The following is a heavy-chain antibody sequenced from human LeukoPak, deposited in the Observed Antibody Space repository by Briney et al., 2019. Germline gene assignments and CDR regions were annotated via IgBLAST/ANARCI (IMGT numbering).Heavy chain of an antibody. CDR1: GYTFTGYY. Sequence: ASVKVSCKASGYTFTGYYMHWVRQAPGQGLEWMGWINPNSGGTNYAQKFQGRVTMTRDTSISTAYMELSRLRSDDTAVYYCARDKKRGYCSSTSCYTPYYMDVWGKGTTVTVSS. J-gene: IGHJ6*03. D-gene: IGHD2-2*02. V-gene: IGHV1-2*02. CDR3: ARDKKRGYCSSTSCYTPYYMDV. CDR2: INPNSGGT.